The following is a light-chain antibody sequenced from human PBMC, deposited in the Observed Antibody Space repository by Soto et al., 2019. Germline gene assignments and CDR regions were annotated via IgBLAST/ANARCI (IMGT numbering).Light chain of an antibody. CDR1: SSNIGAGFD. CDR3: QSNEASLTVT. J-gene: IGLJ2*01. V-gene: IGLV1-40*01. CDR2: GNN. Sequence: QSVLTQPPSVSGAPGQRVIIACTGSSSNIGAGFDVQWYQHLPGTAPKLLIYGNNKRPSGVPDRFSGSKSGTSASLAITGLQAEDEGDYYCQSNEASLTVTFGGGTKLTVL.